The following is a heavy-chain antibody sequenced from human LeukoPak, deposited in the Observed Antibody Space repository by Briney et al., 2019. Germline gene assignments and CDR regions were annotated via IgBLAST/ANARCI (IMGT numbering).Heavy chain of an antibody. CDR2: SNPSGGST. CDR3: ARDRGRSPDAEYFQH. V-gene: IGHV1-46*01. D-gene: IGHD3-10*01. J-gene: IGHJ1*01. CDR1: GYTFTSYY. Sequence: GASVNVSCKASGYTFTSYYMHWVRQAPGQGLEWMGISNPSGGSTSYAQKFQGRVTMTRDTSTSTVYMELSSLRSEDTAVYYCARDRGRSPDAEYFQHWGQGTLVTVSS.